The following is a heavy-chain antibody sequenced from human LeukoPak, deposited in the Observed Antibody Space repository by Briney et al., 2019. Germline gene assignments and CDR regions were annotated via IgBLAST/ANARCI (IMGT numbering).Heavy chain of an antibody. V-gene: IGHV4-39*07. Sequence: SETLSLTCTVSGGSISSSSYYWGWIRQPPGKGLEWIGSIYYSGSTYYNTSLKSRVTISVDTSKNQFSLKLRSVTAADTAMYYCARARNLYDIFDMWGQGTMVTVSS. CDR1: GGSISSSSYY. D-gene: IGHD1-14*01. J-gene: IGHJ3*02. CDR2: IYYSGST. CDR3: ARARNLYDIFDM.